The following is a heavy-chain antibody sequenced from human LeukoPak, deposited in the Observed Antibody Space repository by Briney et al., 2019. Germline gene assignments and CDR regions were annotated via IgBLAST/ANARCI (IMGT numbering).Heavy chain of an antibody. D-gene: IGHD5-18*01. Sequence: ASVKVSCKTSGYTFNAYYIHWLRQAPGQGLEWMGRINPNSGDTSYAQKFQGRVTMTRETSISTAYMELSRLRSDDTAVYYCARDGTAMVTPDYWGQGTLVTVSS. J-gene: IGHJ4*02. CDR3: ARDGTAMVTPDY. CDR2: INPNSGDT. V-gene: IGHV1-2*06. CDR1: GYTFNAYY.